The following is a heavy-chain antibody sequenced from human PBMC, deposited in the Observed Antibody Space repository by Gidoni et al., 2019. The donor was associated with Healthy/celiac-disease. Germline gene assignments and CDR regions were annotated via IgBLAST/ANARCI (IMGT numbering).Heavy chain of an antibody. J-gene: IGHJ6*02. CDR2: INSDGSST. V-gene: IGHV3-74*01. D-gene: IGHD2-2*02. CDR3: AREKVVPAAIQPPNYYYGMDV. CDR1: GFTFSSYW. Sequence: EVQLVESGGGLVQPGGSLRLSCAASGFTFSSYWMHWVRQAPGKGLVWVSRINSDGSSTSYADSVKGRFTISRDNAKNTLYLQMNSLRAEDTAVYYCAREKVVPAAIQPPNYYYGMDVWGQGTTVTVSS.